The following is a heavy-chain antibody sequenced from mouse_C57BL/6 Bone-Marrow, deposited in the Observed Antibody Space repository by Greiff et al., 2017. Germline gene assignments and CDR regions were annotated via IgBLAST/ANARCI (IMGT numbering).Heavy chain of an antibody. Sequence: EVQLEEPGAGLVKPGGSVKLSCAASGFTFSDYYMYWVRQTPEQGLEWVAYISNGSGSTYYPEKLKGRVTLARDKSYSTLYLQMSSLKSEDTAMYYCARSDGGFAYWGQGTLVTVSA. D-gene: IGHD1-1*01. CDR3: ARSDGGFAY. CDR1: GFTFSDYY. J-gene: IGHJ3*01. V-gene: IGHV5-12*01. CDR2: ISNGSGST.